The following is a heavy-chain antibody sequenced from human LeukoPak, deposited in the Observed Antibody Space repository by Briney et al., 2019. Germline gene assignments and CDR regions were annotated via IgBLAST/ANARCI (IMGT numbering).Heavy chain of an antibody. J-gene: IGHJ3*02. CDR3: ARDRWSSSWASDASDI. CDR2: IYTSGST. Sequence: SETLSLTCTVSGGSISSYYWSWIRQPAGKGLEWIGRIYTSGSTNYNPSLKSRVTMSVDTSKNQFSLKLSSVTAADTAVYYCARDRWSSSWASDASDIWGQGTMVTVSS. CDR1: GGSISSYY. V-gene: IGHV4-4*07. D-gene: IGHD6-13*01.